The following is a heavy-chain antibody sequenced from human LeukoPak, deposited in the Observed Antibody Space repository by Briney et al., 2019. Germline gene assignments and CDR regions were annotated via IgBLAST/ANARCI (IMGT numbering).Heavy chain of an antibody. D-gene: IGHD1-26*01. J-gene: IGHJ4*02. V-gene: IGHV3-53*01. CDR1: GFTVSSNY. Sequence: GGSLRLSCAASGFTVSSNYMSWVRQAPGKGLEWVSVIYSGGSTYYADSVKGRFTISRDNSKNTLYHQMHSLRAEDTAVYYCATIVGATHFDYWGQGTLVTVSS. CDR3: ATIVGATHFDY. CDR2: IYSGGST.